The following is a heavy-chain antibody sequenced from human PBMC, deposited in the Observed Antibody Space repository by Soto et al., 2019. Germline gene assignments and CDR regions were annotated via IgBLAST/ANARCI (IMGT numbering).Heavy chain of an antibody. CDR2: MNPNSGNT. CDR3: ARVLSWASYYDFWSGYSHFDY. V-gene: IGHV1-8*01. CDR1: GYTFTSYD. D-gene: IGHD3-3*01. Sequence: ASVKVSCKASGYTFTSYDINWVRQATGQGLEWMGWMNPNSGNTGYAQKFQGRVTMTRNTSISTAYMELSSLRSEDTAVYYCARVLSWASYYDFWSGYSHFDYWGQG. J-gene: IGHJ4*02.